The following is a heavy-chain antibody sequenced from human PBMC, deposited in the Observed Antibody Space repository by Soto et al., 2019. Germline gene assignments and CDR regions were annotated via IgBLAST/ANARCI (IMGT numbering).Heavy chain of an antibody. V-gene: IGHV3-33*01. CDR2: IWYDGSNK. J-gene: IGHJ3*01. CDR3: ARPRGSYYRPDAFDL. D-gene: IGHD1-26*01. CDR1: GFTFSSYG. Sequence: QVQLVESGGGVVQPGRSLRLSCAASGFTFSSYGMHWVRQAPGKGLEWVAVIWYDGSNKYYADSVKGRFTISRDNSKNPLYLQMNSLRAEDTAVFYWARPRGSYYRPDAFDLWGKGTMVTVSS.